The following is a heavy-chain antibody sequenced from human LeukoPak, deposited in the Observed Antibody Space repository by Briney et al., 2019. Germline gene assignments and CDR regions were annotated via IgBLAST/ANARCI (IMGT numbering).Heavy chain of an antibody. CDR1: GFTFSSYG. V-gene: IGHV3-30*02. Sequence: GGSLRLSCAASGFTFSSYGMHWVRQAPGKGLEWVAFIRYDGSNKYYADSVKGRFTISRDNSKNTLYLQMNSLRAEDTAVYYCAKDRAITIFGVVTTSDYYYMDVWGKGTTVTVSS. J-gene: IGHJ6*03. CDR3: AKDRAITIFGVVTTSDYYYMDV. CDR2: IRYDGSNK. D-gene: IGHD3-3*01.